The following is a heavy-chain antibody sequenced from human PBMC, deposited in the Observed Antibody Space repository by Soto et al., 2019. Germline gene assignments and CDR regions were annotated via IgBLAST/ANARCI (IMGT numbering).Heavy chain of an antibody. CDR1: GFTFSSYS. D-gene: IGHD6-6*01. Sequence: EVQLVESGGGLVKPGGSLRLSCAASGFTFSSYSMNWVRQAPGKGLEWVSSISSSSSYIYYADSVKGRFTISRDNAKNSLYLQMNSLRAEDTAVYYCARPNSSSSSDLTYWGQGTLVTVSS. J-gene: IGHJ4*02. V-gene: IGHV3-21*01. CDR2: ISSSSSYI. CDR3: ARPNSSSSSDLTY.